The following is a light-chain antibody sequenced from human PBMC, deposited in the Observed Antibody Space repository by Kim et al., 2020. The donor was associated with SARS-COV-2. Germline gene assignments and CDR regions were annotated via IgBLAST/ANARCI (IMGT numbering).Light chain of an antibody. J-gene: IGLJ2*01. CDR3: HSFDGSSLVMV. V-gene: IGLV6-57*03. Sequence: VTNSCTRNRGDITTNYSQWYQQRPGSAPTTVIFEDSRRPSGVPDRFSGSVDKSSNTASLTISGLETEDEADYYCHSFDGSSLVMVFGGGTQLTVL. CDR2: EDS. CDR1: RGDITTNY.